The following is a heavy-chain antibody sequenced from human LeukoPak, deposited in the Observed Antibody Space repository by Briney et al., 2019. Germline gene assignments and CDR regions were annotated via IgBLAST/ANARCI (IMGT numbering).Heavy chain of an antibody. D-gene: IGHD2-15*01. CDR2: ISAYNGNT. CDR3: ARGGGHRYYYYYGMDV. V-gene: IGHV1-18*01. Sequence: ASVKVSCKASGYTFTSYGISWVRQAPGQGLEWMGWISAYNGNTSYAQKLQGRVTMTTDTSTSTAYMELRSLRSDDTAVYYCARGGGHRYYYYYGMDVWGQGTTVTVSS. CDR1: GYTFTSYG. J-gene: IGHJ6*02.